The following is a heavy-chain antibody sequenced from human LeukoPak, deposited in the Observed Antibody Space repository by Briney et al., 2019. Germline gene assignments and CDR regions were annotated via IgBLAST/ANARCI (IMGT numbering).Heavy chain of an antibody. CDR3: ARGSDIVVVPAAIEAWFDP. D-gene: IGHD2-2*02. Sequence: SETLSLTCTVSGGSISSSSYYWGWIRQPPGKGLEWIGSIYHSGSTYYNPSLKSRVTISVDTSKNQFSLKLSSVTAADTAVYYCARGSDIVVVPAAIEAWFDPWGQGTLVTVSS. J-gene: IGHJ5*02. CDR1: GGSISSSSYY. CDR2: IYHSGST. V-gene: IGHV4-39*07.